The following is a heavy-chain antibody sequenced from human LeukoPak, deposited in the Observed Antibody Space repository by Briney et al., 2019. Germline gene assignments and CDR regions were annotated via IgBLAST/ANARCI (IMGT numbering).Heavy chain of an antibody. V-gene: IGHV3-30*18. J-gene: IGHJ4*02. D-gene: IGHD6-19*01. CDR3: AKYSSGWVNDY. CDR1: RFSFSIYA. Sequence: GGSLRLSCAASRFSFSIYAMHWVCQAPGKGLEWVSIISYDGSNKYYADSVKGRFTISRDNSKNTLSLQMNSLRAEDTALYYCAKYSSGWVNDYWGQGTLVTVSS. CDR2: ISYDGSNK.